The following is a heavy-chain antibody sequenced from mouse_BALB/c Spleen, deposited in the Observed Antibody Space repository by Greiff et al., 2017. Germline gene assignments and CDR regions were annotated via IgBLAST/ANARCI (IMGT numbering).Heavy chain of an antibody. CDR2: INPSTGYT. CDR3: ASPYYDYDGGFAY. V-gene: IGHV1-7*01. D-gene: IGHD2-4*01. CDR1: GYTFTSNW. Sequence: QVQLKQSGAELAKPGASVKMSCKASGYTFTSNWMHWVKQRPGQGLEWIGYINPSTGYTEYNQKFKDKATLTADKSSSTAYMQLSSLTSEDSAVYYCASPYYDYDGGFAYWGQGTLVTVSA. J-gene: IGHJ3*01.